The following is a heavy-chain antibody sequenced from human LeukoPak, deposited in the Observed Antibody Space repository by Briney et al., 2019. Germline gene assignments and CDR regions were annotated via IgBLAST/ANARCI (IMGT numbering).Heavy chain of an antibody. CDR2: IYYSGST. J-gene: IGHJ6*03. CDR1: GGSINSSYYY. Sequence: PSETLSLTCTVSGGSINSSYYYWSWIRQPPGKGLEWIGYIYYSGSTNYNPSLKSRVTISVDTSKNQFSLKLSSVTAADTAVYYCARAPQTSPRLLGYMDVWGKGTTVTISS. V-gene: IGHV4-61*01. D-gene: IGHD3-16*01. CDR3: ARAPQTSPRLLGYMDV.